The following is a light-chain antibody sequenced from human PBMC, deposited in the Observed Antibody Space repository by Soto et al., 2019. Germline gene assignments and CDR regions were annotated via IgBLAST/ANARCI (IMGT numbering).Light chain of an antibody. CDR1: SSDVGGYNY. CDR3: SSYVGGNSLV. J-gene: IGLJ1*01. Sequence: QSVLTQPASVSGSPGQSITISCTGTSSDVGGYNYVSWYQQHPGKAPKLLIYEVTTRPSGVSTRFSGSKSGNTASLTVSGLQAEAEADYYCSSYVGGNSLVFGTGTKVTVL. V-gene: IGLV2-14*01. CDR2: EVT.